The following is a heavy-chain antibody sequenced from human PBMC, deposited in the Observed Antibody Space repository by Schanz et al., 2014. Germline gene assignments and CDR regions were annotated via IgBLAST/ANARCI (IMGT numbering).Heavy chain of an antibody. J-gene: IGHJ3*02. Sequence: EVQLVESGGGLVQPGGSLRLSCAASGFTFSSHWMHWVRQDPGKGLVWVARINSVGSNTDYADSVTGRFTISRDNAKNTLYLQMNTLRAEDTAVYYCARKMKLGVYGGKGHESLDIWGQGTMVTDSS. CDR1: GFTFSSHW. CDR2: INSVGSNT. CDR3: ARKMKLGVYGGKGHESLDI. V-gene: IGHV3-74*01. D-gene: IGHD4-17*01.